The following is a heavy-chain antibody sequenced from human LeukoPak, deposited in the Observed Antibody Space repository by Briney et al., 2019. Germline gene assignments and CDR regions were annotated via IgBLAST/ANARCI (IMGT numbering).Heavy chain of an antibody. CDR2: INANSGTT. CDR3: AKPISGGLAVTADWFHP. CDR1: GFAFSVYA. J-gene: IGHJ5*01. D-gene: IGHD6-19*01. V-gene: IGHV3-23*01. Sequence: QSGGSLRLSCTASGFAFSVYAMSWLRQPPGKGLEWVSSINANSGTTSYAASVRGRFTISRDNSKNSLYLQLNTLRAEDTATYYCAKPISGGLAVTADWFHPWGQGTLVVVSS.